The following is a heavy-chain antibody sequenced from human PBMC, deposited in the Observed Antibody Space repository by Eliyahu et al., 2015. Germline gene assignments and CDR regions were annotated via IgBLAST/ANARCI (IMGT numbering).Heavy chain of an antibody. J-gene: IGHJ4*02. CDR2: IFSNDEK. V-gene: IGHV2-26*01. CDR1: GFXLSNARMG. Sequence: QVTLKESGPVLVKPTETLTLTCTVXGFXLSNARMGVSWIRQPPGKVLEWLAHIFSNDEKSYSTSLKSRLTISKDTSKSQVVLTMTNMDPVDTATYYCARIRSHLRLGELSLNYYFDYWGQGTLVTVSS. D-gene: IGHD3-16*02. CDR3: ARIRSHLRLGELSLNYYFDY.